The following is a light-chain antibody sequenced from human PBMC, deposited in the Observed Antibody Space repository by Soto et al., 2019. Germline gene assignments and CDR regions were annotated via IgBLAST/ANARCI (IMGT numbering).Light chain of an antibody. CDR2: GAS. Sequence: EIVLTQSPGTLSLSPGGRATLSGMASQSVPSNFLAWYQQRPGQAPRLLIYGASSRATGIPDRFSGSGSGTDFTLTISRLEPEDFAVYYCQQYGSSSITFGQGTRLEIK. CDR3: QQYGSSSIT. CDR1: QSVPSNF. V-gene: IGKV3-20*01. J-gene: IGKJ5*01.